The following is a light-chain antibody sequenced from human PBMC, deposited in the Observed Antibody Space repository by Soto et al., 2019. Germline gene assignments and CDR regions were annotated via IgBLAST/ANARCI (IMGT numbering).Light chain of an antibody. CDR3: CSYAGSSLYV. V-gene: IGLV2-23*01. Sequence: QSALTQPASVSGSPGQSITISCTGTSSDVGSYNLVSWYQQHPGKAPKLMIYEGSKRPSGVSNRFSGSKSGNTASLTISGLQAEYDADYYCCSYAGSSLYVFGTGTKVTVL. CDR2: EGS. CDR1: SSDVGSYNL. J-gene: IGLJ1*01.